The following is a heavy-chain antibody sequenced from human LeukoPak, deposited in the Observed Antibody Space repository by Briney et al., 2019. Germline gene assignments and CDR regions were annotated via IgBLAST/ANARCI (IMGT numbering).Heavy chain of an antibody. Sequence: SETLSLTCTVSGYSISSGYYWGWIRQPPGKGLEWIGSIYHSGSTYYNPSLKSRVTISVDTSKNQFSLQLNSVTPEDTAVYYCARASIEMATTRAFDYWGQGTLVTVSS. J-gene: IGHJ4*02. CDR3: ARASIEMATTRAFDY. V-gene: IGHV4-38-2*02. D-gene: IGHD5-24*01. CDR1: GYSISSGYY. CDR2: IYHSGST.